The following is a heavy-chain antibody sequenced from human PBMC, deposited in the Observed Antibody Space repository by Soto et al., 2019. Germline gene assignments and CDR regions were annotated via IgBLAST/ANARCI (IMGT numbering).Heavy chain of an antibody. J-gene: IGHJ4*02. CDR1: GFTFSNYW. Sequence: GGSLRLSCAASGFTFSNYWMHWVRRAPGKGLVWVSRINSDGSSASYADSVKGRLTISRDNAKNTLYLQMNSLRAEDTDVYYCARDTLELLYYFDYWGQGTLVTVSS. D-gene: IGHD1-7*01. CDR2: INSDGSSA. V-gene: IGHV3-74*01. CDR3: ARDTLELLYYFDY.